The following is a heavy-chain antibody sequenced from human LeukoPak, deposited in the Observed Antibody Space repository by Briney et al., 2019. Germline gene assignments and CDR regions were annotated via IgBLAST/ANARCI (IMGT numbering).Heavy chain of an antibody. J-gene: IGHJ4*02. CDR3: AREYSYGSIDY. CDR1: GYTLTGYN. V-gene: IGHV1-2*02. Sequence: ASVKVSCKASGYTLTGYNMHWLRQAPGQGLEWMGWINPNSGGTNYAQKFQGRVTMTRDTSISTAYMELSRLRSDDTAVYYCAREYSYGSIDYWGQGTLVTVSS. D-gene: IGHD5-18*01. CDR2: INPNSGGT.